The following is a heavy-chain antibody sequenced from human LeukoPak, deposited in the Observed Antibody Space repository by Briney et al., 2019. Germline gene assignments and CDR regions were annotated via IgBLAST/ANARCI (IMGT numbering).Heavy chain of an antibody. D-gene: IGHD3-10*01. CDR2: IKSKTDGGTT. CDR3: ARDSSYGSGSFIDY. V-gene: IGHV3-15*07. CDR1: GFTFSNAW. Sequence: GGSLRLSCAASGFTFSNAWMNWVRQAPGKGLEWVGRIKSKTDGGTTDYAAPVKGRFTISRDDSKNTLYLQMNSLRAEDTAVYYCARDSSYGSGSFIDYWGQGTLVTVSS. J-gene: IGHJ4*02.